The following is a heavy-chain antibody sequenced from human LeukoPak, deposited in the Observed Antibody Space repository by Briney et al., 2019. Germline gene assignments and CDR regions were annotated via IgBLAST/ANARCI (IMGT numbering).Heavy chain of an antibody. CDR2: ISSSSSYT. CDR3: ARDLTPYDILTSWFDP. CDR1: GFTFSDYY. Sequence: PGGSLRLSCAASGFTFSDYYMSWIRQAPGKGLEWVSYISSSSSYTNYADSVKGRFTISRDNAKNSLYLQMNSLRAEDTAVYYSARDLTPYDILTSWFDPWGQGTLVTVSS. J-gene: IGHJ5*02. V-gene: IGHV3-11*05. D-gene: IGHD3-9*01.